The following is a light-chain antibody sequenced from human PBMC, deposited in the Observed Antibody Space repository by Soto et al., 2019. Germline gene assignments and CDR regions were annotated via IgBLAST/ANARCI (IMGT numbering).Light chain of an antibody. J-gene: IGKJ1*01. CDR1: QSVSSN. CDR2: GAS. Sequence: TQSPVTLSVFLGERAPLSCRASQSVSSNLAWYQQKPGQAPRLLIYGASSRATGIPDRFSGSGSGTDFTLTISRLEPEDFAVYYCQQYGSSPRTFGQRTKVDIK. CDR3: QQYGSSPRT. V-gene: IGKV3-20*01.